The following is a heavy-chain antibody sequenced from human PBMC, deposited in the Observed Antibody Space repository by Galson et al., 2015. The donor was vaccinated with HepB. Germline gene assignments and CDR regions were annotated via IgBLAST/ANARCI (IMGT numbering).Heavy chain of an antibody. V-gene: IGHV3-48*01. Sequence: SLRLSCAASGFTFSSYSMNWVRQAPGKGLEWVSYISSSSGTIYYADSVKGRFTISRDNAKNSLYLQMNSLRAEDTAVYYCAREDRNYYGSGTHPSFDLDWGQGTLVTVSS. CDR2: ISSSSGTI. CDR1: GFTFSSYS. D-gene: IGHD3-10*01. J-gene: IGHJ4*02. CDR3: AREDRNYYGSGTHPSFDLD.